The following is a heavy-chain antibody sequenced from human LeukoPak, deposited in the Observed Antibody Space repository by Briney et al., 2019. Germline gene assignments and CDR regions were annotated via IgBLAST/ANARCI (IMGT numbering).Heavy chain of an antibody. V-gene: IGHV3-21*01. CDR1: GFTFSSYN. CDR3: ARGRQLRWFDP. J-gene: IGHJ5*02. Sequence: TGGSLRLSCAASGFTFSSYNMNWVRQAPGKGLEWVSSISSSSSYIYYADSVKGRFTISRDNAKNSLYLQMNSLRAEDTAVYYCARGRQLRWFDPWGQGTLVTVSS. D-gene: IGHD2-2*01. CDR2: ISSSSSYI.